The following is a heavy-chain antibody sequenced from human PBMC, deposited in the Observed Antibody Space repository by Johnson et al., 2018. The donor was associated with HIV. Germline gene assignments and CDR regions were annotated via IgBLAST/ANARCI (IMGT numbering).Heavy chain of an antibody. D-gene: IGHD6-19*01. CDR1: GFTFSNYW. V-gene: IGHV3-74*01. CDR2: INSDETPK. J-gene: IGHJ3*02. CDR3: TTARNRLWSSSGWAGFWAFDI. Sequence: VQLVESGGGLVQPGGSLRLSCAASGFTFSNYWMHWVRQAPGEGLVWVSRINSDETPKNYADSVKGRFTISIDNAKNTLYLQMNSLKTEDTAVYYCTTARNRLWSSSGWAGFWAFDIWGQGTMVTVSS.